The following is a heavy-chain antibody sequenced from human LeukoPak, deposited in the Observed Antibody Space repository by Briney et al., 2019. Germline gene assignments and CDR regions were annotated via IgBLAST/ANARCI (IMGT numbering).Heavy chain of an antibody. Sequence: GGSLRLSCAASGFTFSSYWMHWVRQAPGKGLVWVSRINSDGSSTSYADSVKGRFTISRDNAKNTQYLQMNSLRAEDTAVYYCAPTTSSSVFDYWGQGTLVTVSS. V-gene: IGHV3-74*01. D-gene: IGHD6-6*01. J-gene: IGHJ4*02. CDR2: INSDGSST. CDR3: APTTSSSVFDY. CDR1: GFTFSSYW.